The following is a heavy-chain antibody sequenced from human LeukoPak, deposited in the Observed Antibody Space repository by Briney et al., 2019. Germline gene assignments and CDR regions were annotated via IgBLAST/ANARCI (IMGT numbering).Heavy chain of an antibody. V-gene: IGHV3-15*01. J-gene: IGHJ4*02. CDR2: IRSKGDGVTP. CDR3: TTELAGYRSSWYQWDYFDY. CDR1: GFSFSNAW. D-gene: IGHD6-13*01. Sequence: GGSLRLSCAASGFSFSNAWMSWVRQAPGKGLECVGRIRSKGDGVTPEYAEPVIGRFSMSRDDSKNMVYLQMSSLKTEDTAVYYCTTELAGYRSSWYQWDYFDYWGQGTLVTVSS.